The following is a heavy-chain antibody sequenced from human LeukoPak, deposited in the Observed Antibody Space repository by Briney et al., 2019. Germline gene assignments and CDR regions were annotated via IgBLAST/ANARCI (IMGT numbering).Heavy chain of an antibody. V-gene: IGHV3-21*01. J-gene: IGHJ4*02. CDR2: ISSSSSYI. CDR3: AREGASGYYEFDY. CDR1: GFTFSSYS. D-gene: IGHD3-22*01. Sequence: GGSLRLSCAASGFTFSSYSMNWVCQAPGKGLEWVSSISSSSSYIYYADSVKGRFTISRDNAKNSLYLQMNSLRAEDTAVYYCAREGASGYYEFDYWGQGTLVTVSS.